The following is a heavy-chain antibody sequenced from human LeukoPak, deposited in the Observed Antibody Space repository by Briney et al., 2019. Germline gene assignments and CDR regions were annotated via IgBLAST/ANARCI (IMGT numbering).Heavy chain of an antibody. V-gene: IGHV3-23*01. CDR1: GFSFSNYG. CDR3: AKDVSQGRLLSAAAATTAFDY. D-gene: IGHD6-13*01. Sequence: PGGSLRLSCAASGFSFSNYGMNWVRQAPGKGLEWVSGIISTSERKYYADSVKGRFTISRDNSKNTVYLQMNSLRDEDTAVYYCAKDVSQGRLLSAAAATTAFDYWGQGTLVTVSS. J-gene: IGHJ4*02. CDR2: IISTSERK.